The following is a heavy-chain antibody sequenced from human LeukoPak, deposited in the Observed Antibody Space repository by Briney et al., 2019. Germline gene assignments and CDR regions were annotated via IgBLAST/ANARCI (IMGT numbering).Heavy chain of an antibody. V-gene: IGHV4-34*01. J-gene: IGHJ1*01. CDR3: ARHLGYCSSTSCYTRYFQH. Sequence: PSETLSLTCAVYGGSFSGYYWSWIRQPPGKGLAWIGEINHSGSTNYNPSLKSRVTISVDTSKNQFSLKLSSVTAADTAVYYCARHLGYCSSTSCYTRYFQHWGQGTLVTVSS. CDR2: INHSGST. CDR1: GGSFSGYY. D-gene: IGHD2-2*01.